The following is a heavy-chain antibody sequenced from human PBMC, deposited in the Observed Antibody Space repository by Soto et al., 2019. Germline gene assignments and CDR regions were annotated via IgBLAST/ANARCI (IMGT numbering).Heavy chain of an antibody. Sequence: GGSLRLSCAASGFTFDDYAMHWVRQAPGKGLEWVSGISWNSGSIGYADSVKGRFTISRDNAKNSLYLQMNSLRAEDTALYYCAKARPAPYDYRFKIGANAAFDIWGQGTMVTVSS. CDR3: AKARPAPYDYRFKIGANAAFDI. V-gene: IGHV3-9*01. CDR2: ISWNSGSI. CDR1: GFTFDDYA. J-gene: IGHJ3*02. D-gene: IGHD3-16*01.